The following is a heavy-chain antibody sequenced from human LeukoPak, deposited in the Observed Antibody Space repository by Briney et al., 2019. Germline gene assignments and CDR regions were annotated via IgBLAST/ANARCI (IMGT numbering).Heavy chain of an antibody. V-gene: IGHV3-30*18. CDR3: AKGLGYCSGGSCYSTLWY. CDR2: ISYDGSNK. J-gene: IGHJ4*02. CDR1: GFTFSSYG. Sequence: PGGSLRLSCAASGFTFSSYGMHLVRQAPGKGLEWVAVISYDGSNKYYADSVKGRFTISRDNSKNTLYLQMNSLRAEDTAVYYCAKGLGYCSGGSCYSTLWYWGQGTLVTVSS. D-gene: IGHD2-15*01.